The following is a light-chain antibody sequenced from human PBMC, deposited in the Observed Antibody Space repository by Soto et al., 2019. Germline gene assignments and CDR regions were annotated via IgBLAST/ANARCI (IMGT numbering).Light chain of an antibody. CDR1: QNTRGY. CDR2: AAS. CDR3: HQYSRYSEA. Sequence: DIQMTQSPSSLSASVGDRVTITCRASQNTRGYLNWYQQKPGKAPKLLIYAASSLQSGVPSRFSGSESRTELTHTISSLQPDDFAPYYCHQYSRYSEAFGRGNRADIK. J-gene: IGKJ4*01. V-gene: IGKV1-39*01.